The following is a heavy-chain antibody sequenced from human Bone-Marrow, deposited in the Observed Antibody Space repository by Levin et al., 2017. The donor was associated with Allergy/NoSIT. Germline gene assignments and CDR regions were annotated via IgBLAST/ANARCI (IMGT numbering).Heavy chain of an antibody. J-gene: IGHJ6*02. V-gene: IGHV3-7*03. CDR2: IDQDEGQK. CDR3: SRGLDHLDV. D-gene: IGHD1-1*01. CDR1: GFSFSMYW. Sequence: GESLKISCTASGFSFSMYWMTWVRQVPGKGLEWVADIDQDEGQKYYVDSVKGRFVISRDNAKTSLYLQMNSLAVADTAVYFCSRGLDHLDVWGHGTMVTVSS.